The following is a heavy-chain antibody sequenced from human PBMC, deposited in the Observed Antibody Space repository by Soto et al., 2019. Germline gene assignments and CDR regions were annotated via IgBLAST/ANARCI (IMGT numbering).Heavy chain of an antibody. CDR3: ARDKTYYDFWSGQCIDSYYYVMDV. V-gene: IGHV4-4*07. J-gene: IGHJ6*02. CDR2: IYTSGST. CDR1: GGSISSYY. Sequence: PSETLSFPCTASGGSISSYYWSWIRQPAGKGLEWIGRIYTSGSTNYNPSLKSRVTMSVDTSKNQFSLKLSSVTAADTAVYYCARDKTYYDFWSGQCIDSYYYVMDVCAQGTKVTVSS. D-gene: IGHD3-3*01.